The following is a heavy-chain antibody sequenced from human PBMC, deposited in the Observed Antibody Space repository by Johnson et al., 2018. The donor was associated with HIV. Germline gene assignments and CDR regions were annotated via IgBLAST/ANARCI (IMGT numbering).Heavy chain of an antibody. Sequence: EVQLVESGGGVVRPGGSLRLSCAASGFTFDDYGMNWVRQAPGKGLEWVSGVNWNGDNTGYADSVKGRFIISRDNAKNSLYLQMNSLRAEDTALYYCARKSAFDAFDIWGQGTMVTVSS. CDR1: GFTFDDYG. V-gene: IGHV3-20*04. CDR3: ARKSAFDAFDI. CDR2: VNWNGDNT. J-gene: IGHJ3*02.